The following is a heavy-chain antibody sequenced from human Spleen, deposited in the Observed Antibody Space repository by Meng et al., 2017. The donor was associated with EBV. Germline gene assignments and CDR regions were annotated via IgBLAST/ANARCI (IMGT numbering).Heavy chain of an antibody. J-gene: IGHJ4*02. CDR2: IFYVGST. V-gene: IGHV4-61*01. D-gene: IGHD4-17*01. CDR1: GDSVSSGSYY. CDR3: ATQSRGDYGPFDY. Sequence: GSVRVKPSGTLSLPCSVSGDSVSSGSYYWNWIRQPPGKGLEYIGYIFYVGSTNYNPYLKGRVTISVDPSKNQFSLKLSSVTAADTAVYYCATQSRGDYGPFDYWGQGALVTVSS.